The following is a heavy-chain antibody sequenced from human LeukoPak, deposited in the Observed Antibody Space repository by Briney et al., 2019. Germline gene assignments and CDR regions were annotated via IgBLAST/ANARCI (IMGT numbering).Heavy chain of an antibody. J-gene: IGHJ6*02. CDR1: GFTFSSHW. V-gene: IGHV3-7*01. Sequence: GGSLRLSCEASGFTFSSHWMSWVRQAPGKGLEWVAIIKQDGSEKDYVDSVTGRFTISRDNAKDSLYLQMNSLRDEDTAVYYCARDTSAWRYGMDVWGQGTTVTVSS. CDR2: IKQDGSEK. D-gene: IGHD6-19*01. CDR3: ARDTSAWRYGMDV.